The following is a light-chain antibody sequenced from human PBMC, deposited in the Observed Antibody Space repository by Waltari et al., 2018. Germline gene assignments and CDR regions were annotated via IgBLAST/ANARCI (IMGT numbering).Light chain of an antibody. J-gene: IGLJ3*02. Sequence: QLVLTQSPSASASLGASVKLTCTPSSGHSSNVIAWHQQQPEKAPQYLMKVNSDGSHSKGDEIPDRFSGSSSGAERYLTISNVQSEDEADYYCQTGGHGTWVFGGGTKLTVL. CDR1: SGHSSNV. V-gene: IGLV4-69*01. CDR2: VNSDGSH. CDR3: QTGGHGTWV.